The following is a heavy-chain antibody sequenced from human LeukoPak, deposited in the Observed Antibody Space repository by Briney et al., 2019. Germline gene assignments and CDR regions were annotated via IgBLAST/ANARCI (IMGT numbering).Heavy chain of an antibody. J-gene: IGHJ4*02. V-gene: IGHV3-30*02. CDR3: AQERDRRGYFEY. D-gene: IGHD2-15*01. CDR1: GFTFSTSG. Sequence: GGSLRLSCAASGFTFSTSGMHWVRQAPGKGLEWVTDSVKGRFTISRDNSKSTLFLHMNRLRAEDTAVYYCAQERDRRGYFEYWGQGTLVTVSS.